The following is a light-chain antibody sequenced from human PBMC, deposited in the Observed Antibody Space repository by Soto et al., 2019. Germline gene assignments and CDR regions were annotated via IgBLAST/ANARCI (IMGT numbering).Light chain of an antibody. CDR3: QQYNGYWT. CDR2: KAS. Sequence: DIQMTQSPSTLSASVGDRVTITCRACQSISSWLAWYQQKPGKAPKLLIYKASSLESGVPSRFSGSGSGTEFTLTISSLQPDDFATYYCQQYNGYWTFGQGTKVEIK. CDR1: QSISSW. V-gene: IGKV1-5*03. J-gene: IGKJ1*01.